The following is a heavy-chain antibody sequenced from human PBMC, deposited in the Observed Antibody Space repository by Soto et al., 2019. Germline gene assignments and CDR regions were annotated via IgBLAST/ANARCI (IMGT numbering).Heavy chain of an antibody. V-gene: IGHV1-2*02. CDR1: GYTFTGRY. J-gene: IGHJ4*02. D-gene: IGHD3-3*02. Sequence: VASVKVSCKTSGYTFTGRYIHWVRQAPQQGPEWMGEIGPESGATRYAQKFRGRVTMTMDTSITTVYMELKNLSPDDTAVYYCGRGRSGQIVIFYWGQGTPVTVSS. CDR2: IGPESGAT. CDR3: GRGRSGQIVIFY.